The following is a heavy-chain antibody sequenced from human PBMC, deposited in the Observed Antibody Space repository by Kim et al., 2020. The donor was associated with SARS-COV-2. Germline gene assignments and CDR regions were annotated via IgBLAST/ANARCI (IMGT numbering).Heavy chain of an antibody. CDR3: ARDNSGSSEVFDI. J-gene: IGHJ3*02. D-gene: IGHD3-10*01. V-gene: IGHV3-48*03. Sequence: YADSVKGRFTISRDNAKNSLYLQMNSLRAEDTAVYYCARDNSGSSEVFDIWGQGTMVTVSS.